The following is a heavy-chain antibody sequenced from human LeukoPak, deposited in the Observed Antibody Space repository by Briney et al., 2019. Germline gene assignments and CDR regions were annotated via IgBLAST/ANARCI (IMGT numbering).Heavy chain of an antibody. V-gene: IGHV4-61*02. J-gene: IGHJ3*02. D-gene: IGHD5-24*01. CDR1: GGSISSDGYY. Sequence: SETLSLTCTVSGGSISSDGYYWSWIRQPAGKGLEWIGRIYTSGSTYYNPSLKSRVTISVDTSKNQFSLKLSSVTAADTAVYYCARGRDGLSLGAFDIWGQGTMVTVSS. CDR2: IYTSGST. CDR3: ARGRDGLSLGAFDI.